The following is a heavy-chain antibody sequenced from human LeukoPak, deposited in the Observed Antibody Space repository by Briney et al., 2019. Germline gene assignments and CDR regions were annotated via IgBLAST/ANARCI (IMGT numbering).Heavy chain of an antibody. CDR1: GYTFSGYY. CDR2: INPNSGGT. J-gene: IGHJ4*02. CDR3: ARDRGYCSGGSCQNFDY. D-gene: IGHD2-15*01. V-gene: IGHV1-2*02. Sequence: VASVKVSCKASGYTFSGYYMHWVRQAPGQGLEWMGWINPNSGGTNYAQKFPGRVTMTRDTSISTAYMELSRLRSDDTAVYYCARDRGYCSGGSCQNFDYWGQGTLATVSS.